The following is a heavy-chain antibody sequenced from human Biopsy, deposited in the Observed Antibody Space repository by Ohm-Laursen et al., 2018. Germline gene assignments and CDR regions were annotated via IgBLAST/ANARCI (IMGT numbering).Heavy chain of an antibody. D-gene: IGHD6-13*01. Sequence: TLSLTCTVSGGSISNYYWSWIPQPAGKGLEWIGRFHSSGSTNYNPSLKRRVTMSVDTSKNQFALILSSMTAADTAVYYCAREPRIAAVAYFGPWGQGTLVTVSS. CDR3: AREPRIAAVAYFGP. CDR2: FHSSGST. CDR1: GGSISNYY. J-gene: IGHJ5*02. V-gene: IGHV4-4*07.